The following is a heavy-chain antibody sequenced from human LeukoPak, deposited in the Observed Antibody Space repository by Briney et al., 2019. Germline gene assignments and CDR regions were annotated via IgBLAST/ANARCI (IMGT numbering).Heavy chain of an antibody. Sequence: SETLSLTCAVYGGSFSGYYWSWIRQPPGKGLEWIGEINHSGSTNYNPSLKGRVTISVDTSKNQFSLKLSSVTAADTAVYYCARGRVYSSGWYKPFDYWGQGTLVTVSS. CDR2: INHSGST. CDR3: ARGRVYSSGWYKPFDY. V-gene: IGHV4-34*01. CDR1: GGSFSGYY. D-gene: IGHD6-19*01. J-gene: IGHJ4*02.